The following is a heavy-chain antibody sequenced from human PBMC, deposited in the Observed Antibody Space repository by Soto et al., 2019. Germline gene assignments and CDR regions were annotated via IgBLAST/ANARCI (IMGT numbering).Heavy chain of an antibody. CDR3: AKEPYDSSGLFDY. CDR2: ISYDGSNK. D-gene: IGHD3-22*01. Sequence: GGSLRLSCAASGFTFSSYGMHWVRQAPGKGLEWVAVISYDGSNKYYADSVKGRFTISRDNSKNTLYLQMISLRAEDTAVYYCAKEPYDSSGLFDYWGHGTLVTVSS. CDR1: GFTFSSYG. J-gene: IGHJ4*01. V-gene: IGHV3-30*18.